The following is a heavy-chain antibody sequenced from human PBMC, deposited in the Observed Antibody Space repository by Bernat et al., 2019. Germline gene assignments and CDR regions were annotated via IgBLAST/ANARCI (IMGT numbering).Heavy chain of an antibody. V-gene: IGHV3-23*01. CDR3: AKDYNRRVIVSPIDH. CDR1: GVIFSNFA. Sequence: EEQLLESGGGLVQPGGSLRLSCAASGVIFSNFAMSWVRQAPGKGLEWVSAISGTGGSTYYADSVKGRFTISRDNSKNTLYLQMNSLRAEDTALYYCAKDYNRRVIVSPIDHWGQGTLVTVSS. D-gene: IGHD2-21*01. J-gene: IGHJ4*02. CDR2: ISGTGGST.